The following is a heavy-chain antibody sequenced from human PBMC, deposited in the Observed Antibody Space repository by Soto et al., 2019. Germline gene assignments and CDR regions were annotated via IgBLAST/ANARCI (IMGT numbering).Heavy chain of an antibody. V-gene: IGHV1-69*02. J-gene: IGHJ3*02. CDR1: GGTFSTYI. CDR3: ARLRSVADAFEI. CDR2: IIPIVDVS. Sequence: QVQLVQSGAEVKKPGSSVKVSCKPSGGTFSTYIINWVRQAPAQGLEWMGRIIPIVDVSNNAQKFQGRVTITADKSTSTAYMELSSLRSDDTAIYYCARLRSVADAFEIWGQGTMVTVSS.